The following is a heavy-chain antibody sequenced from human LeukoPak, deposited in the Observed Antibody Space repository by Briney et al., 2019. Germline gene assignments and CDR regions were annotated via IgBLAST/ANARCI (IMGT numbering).Heavy chain of an antibody. V-gene: IGHV4-34*01. CDR3: ARGRVRRYYYDSSGKPPDY. J-gene: IGHJ4*02. CDR2: INHSGST. CDR1: GGSFSGYY. D-gene: IGHD3-22*01. Sequence: SETLSLTCAVYGGSFSGYYWSWIRQPPGKGLEWIGEINHSGSTNYNPSLKSRVTISVDTSKNQFSLKLSSVTAADTAVYYCARGRVRRYYYDSSGKPPDYWGQGTLVTVSS.